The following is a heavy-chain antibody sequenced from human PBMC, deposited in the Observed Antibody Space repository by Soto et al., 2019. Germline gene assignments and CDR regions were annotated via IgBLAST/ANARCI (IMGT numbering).Heavy chain of an antibody. J-gene: IGHJ4*02. CDR3: ATVVTYQLLYDY. CDR2: FDPEDGET. V-gene: IGHV1-24*01. D-gene: IGHD2-2*02. Sequence: ASVKVSCKVSGYTLTELSMHWVRQAPGKGLEWMGGFDPEDGETIYAQKFQGRVTMTEDTSTDTAYMELSSLRSEDTAVYYCATVVTYQLLYDYWGQGTLVTVSS. CDR1: GYTLTELS.